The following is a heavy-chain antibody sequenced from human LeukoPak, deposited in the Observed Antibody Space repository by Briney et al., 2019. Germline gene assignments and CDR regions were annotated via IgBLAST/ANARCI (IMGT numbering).Heavy chain of an antibody. V-gene: IGHV3-7*01. CDR1: GFTFSSYW. CDR2: IKQDGSEK. D-gene: IGHD3-9*01. CDR3: ARDFDWAKYYYYGMDV. J-gene: IGHJ6*02. Sequence: PGGSLRLSCAASGFTFSSYWMSWVRQAPGKGLEWVANIKQDGSEKYYVDSVKGRFTISRDNAKNSLYLQMNSLRAEDTAVYYCARDFDWAKYYYYGMDVWGQGTTVTVSS.